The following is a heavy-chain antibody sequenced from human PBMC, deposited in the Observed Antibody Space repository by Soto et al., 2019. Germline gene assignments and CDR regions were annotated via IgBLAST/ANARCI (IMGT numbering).Heavy chain of an antibody. CDR2: MNPNSGIS. V-gene: IGHV1-8*01. CDR1: GYTFTSYD. Sequence: QVQLVQSGAEVKKPGASVKVSCKASGYTFTSYDINWVRQATGQGLEWMGWMNPNSGISGYAQKFQGRVTMTRNTSIRTAYMELSSLRSEDTAVYYCARGYSDYDKRYGVDVWGQGTTVTVSS. J-gene: IGHJ6*02. CDR3: ARGYSDYDKRYGVDV. D-gene: IGHD5-12*01.